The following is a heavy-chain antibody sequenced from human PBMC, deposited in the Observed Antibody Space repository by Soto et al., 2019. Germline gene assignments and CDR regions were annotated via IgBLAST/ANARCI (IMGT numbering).Heavy chain of an antibody. V-gene: IGHV3-33*01. CDR1: GFTFSSYG. Sequence: QVQLVESGGGVVQPGRSLRLSCAASGFTFSSYGMHWVRQAPGKGLEWVAVIWYDGSNKYYADSVKGRFTISRDNSKNTLYLQMNSLRAEDTAVYYCARDWAAADPVKSYYYYYYMDVWGKGTTVTVSS. D-gene: IGHD6-13*01. J-gene: IGHJ6*03. CDR2: IWYDGSNK. CDR3: ARDWAAADPVKSYYYYYYMDV.